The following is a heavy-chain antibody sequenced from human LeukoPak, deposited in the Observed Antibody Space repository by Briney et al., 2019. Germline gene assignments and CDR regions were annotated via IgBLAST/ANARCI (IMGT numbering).Heavy chain of an antibody. D-gene: IGHD4-17*01. CDR2: IIPILGIA. Sequence: SVKVSCKASGGTFSSSAITWVRQARGQELEWMGRIIPILGIANYPQKFRGRVTVTADKSTRTAYMELSSLRSDDTAVYYCARDHDYGDYYFDYWGQGGLVSVSS. CDR1: GGTFSSSA. J-gene: IGHJ4*02. V-gene: IGHV1-69*04. CDR3: ARDHDYGDYYFDY.